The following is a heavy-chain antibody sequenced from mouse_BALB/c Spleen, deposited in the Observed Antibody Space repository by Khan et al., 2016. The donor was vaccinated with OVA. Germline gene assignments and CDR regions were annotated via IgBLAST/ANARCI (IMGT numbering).Heavy chain of an antibody. V-gene: IGHV14-3*02. CDR3: ARMARK. CDR2: LDPPNGDT. CDR1: GLNIKDTY. J-gene: IGHJ2*01. Sequence: VQLTESGAELVKSGATVKLSCPASGLNIKDTYMHWLKQWPEQDLVWIGRLDPPNGDTKYDPKFQCKATITADTSYNTAYLPLSSLTSEDTAVYYCARMARKWGQGTTLTVSS.